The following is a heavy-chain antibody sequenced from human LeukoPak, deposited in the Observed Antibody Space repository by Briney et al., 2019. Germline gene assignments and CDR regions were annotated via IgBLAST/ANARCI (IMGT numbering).Heavy chain of an antibody. J-gene: IGHJ4*02. D-gene: IGHD3-10*01. Sequence: SETLSLTCTVSGGSISNSDYYWGWIRQPPGRGLEWIGSIFDSGSSYYNPSLKSRVTISVDTSKSQFSLKLSSVTAADTAVYYCARQGSYYGSGSWGDYWGQGTLVAVSS. CDR1: GGSISNSDYY. CDR2: IFDSGSS. CDR3: ARQGSYYGSGSWGDY. V-gene: IGHV4-39*01.